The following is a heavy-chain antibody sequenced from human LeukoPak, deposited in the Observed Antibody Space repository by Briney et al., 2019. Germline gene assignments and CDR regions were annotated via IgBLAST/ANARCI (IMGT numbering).Heavy chain of an antibody. CDR2: ISSSGSTI. J-gene: IGHJ6*04. CDR3: AELGITMIGGV. CDR1: GFTFSSYG. V-gene: IGHV3-48*01. D-gene: IGHD3-10*02. Sequence: GGSPRLSCAASGFTFSSYGMYWVRQAPGKGLEWVSYISSSGSTIYYADSVKGRFTISRDNAKNSLYLQMNSLRAEDTAVYYCAELGITMIGGVWGKGTTVTISS.